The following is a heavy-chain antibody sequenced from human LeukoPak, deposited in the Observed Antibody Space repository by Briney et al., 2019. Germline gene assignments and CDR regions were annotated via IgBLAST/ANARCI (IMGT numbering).Heavy chain of an antibody. CDR3: ARGRGRSGWYFFDELYRAAQVFDP. CDR2: IIPIFSAS. Sequence: GASVKVSCKPSGGTFSRYAINWVRQAPGQRLEWVGGIIPIFSASKHAQKFRGRVTINADKSTNTGYMELRSLSYEDTAVYYCARGRGRSGWYFFDELYRAAQVFDPWGQGTLVTVSS. CDR1: GGTFSRYA. V-gene: IGHV1-69*06. J-gene: IGHJ5*02. D-gene: IGHD6-19*01.